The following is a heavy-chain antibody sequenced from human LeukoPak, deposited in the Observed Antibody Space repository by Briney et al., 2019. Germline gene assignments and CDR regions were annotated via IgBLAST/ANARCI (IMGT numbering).Heavy chain of an antibody. V-gene: IGHV4-39*01. CDR3: AIKDYGDYEAFDF. CDR2: IYYSGSS. J-gene: IGHJ4*02. Sequence: SETLSLTCTVSGASISSSTYYWGWIRQLPGKGLEWIGSIYYSGSSYSNPSLKSRVTISVDTSKNQFSLKLSSVTAADTAVYYCAIKDYGDYEAFDFWGQGTLVTVSS. CDR1: GASISSSTYY. D-gene: IGHD4-17*01.